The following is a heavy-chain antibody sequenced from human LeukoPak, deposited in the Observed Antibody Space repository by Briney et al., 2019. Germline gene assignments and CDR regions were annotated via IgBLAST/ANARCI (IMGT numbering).Heavy chain of an antibody. D-gene: IGHD1-1*01. CDR3: ASGRDLTPFDY. V-gene: IGHV4-59*01. CDR1: GGSLSSYY. J-gene: IGHJ4*02. Sequence: PETLSLTCIVPGGSLSSYYWSWIRQPPGKGLEWGGYIYYSGSTNYNRSLKSRVTISVNTSKNQFSLKLSAETAADTAVYYCASGRDLTPFDYWGQGTLVTVSS. CDR2: IYYSGST.